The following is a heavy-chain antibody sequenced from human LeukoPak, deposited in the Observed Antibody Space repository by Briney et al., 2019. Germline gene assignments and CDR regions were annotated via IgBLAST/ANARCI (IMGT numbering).Heavy chain of an antibody. V-gene: IGHV3-9*01. CDR2: ISWNSGSI. J-gene: IGHJ6*03. CDR3: AKDIGLYYYYMDV. CDR1: GFTFDDYG. Sequence: GGSLRLSCAASGFTFDDYGMSWVRQAPGKGLEWVSGISWNSGSIGYADSVKGRFTISRDNAKNSLYLQMNSLRAEDTALYYCAKDIGLYYYYMDVWGKGTTVTISS.